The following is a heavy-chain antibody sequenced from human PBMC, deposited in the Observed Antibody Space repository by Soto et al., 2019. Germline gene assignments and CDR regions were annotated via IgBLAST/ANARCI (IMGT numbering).Heavy chain of an antibody. CDR2: IYYSGST. D-gene: IGHD4-17*01. Sequence: PSETLSLTCTVSGGSISSYYWSWIRQPPGKGLEWIGYIYYSGSTNYNPSLKSRVTISVDTSKNQFSLKLSSVTAADTAVYYCARVPTTVTTRGRAFDIWGQGTMVTVS. CDR1: GGSISSYY. V-gene: IGHV4-59*01. CDR3: ARVPTTVTTRGRAFDI. J-gene: IGHJ3*02.